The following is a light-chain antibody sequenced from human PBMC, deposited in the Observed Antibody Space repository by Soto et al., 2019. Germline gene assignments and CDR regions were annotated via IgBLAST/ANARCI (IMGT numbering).Light chain of an antibody. V-gene: IGLV1-44*01. CDR3: AAWDDSLYGLV. CDR2: YNN. Sequence: QSVLTQPPSASGTPGQRVTISCSGSSSNIGSNTVNWYQQLPGTAPTLLIYYNNQRPSGVPDRLSGSKSGTSASLAISGLQSEYEAHYYCAAWDDSLYGLVFGGGTKLTVL. J-gene: IGLJ3*02. CDR1: SSNIGSNT.